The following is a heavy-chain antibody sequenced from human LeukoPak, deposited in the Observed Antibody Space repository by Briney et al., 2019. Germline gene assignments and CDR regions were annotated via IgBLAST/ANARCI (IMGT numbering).Heavy chain of an antibody. CDR1: GFTFSSYG. Sequence: PGRSLRLSCAASGFTFSSYGMNWVRQAPGKGLEWVSYISSSGSTIYYADSVKGRFTISRDNAKNSLYLQMNSLRAEDTAVYYCARGYQHIVVVPAAMGWDYWGQGTLVTVSS. CDR3: ARGYQHIVVVPAAMGWDY. CDR2: ISSSGSTI. J-gene: IGHJ4*02. V-gene: IGHV3-48*04. D-gene: IGHD2-2*01.